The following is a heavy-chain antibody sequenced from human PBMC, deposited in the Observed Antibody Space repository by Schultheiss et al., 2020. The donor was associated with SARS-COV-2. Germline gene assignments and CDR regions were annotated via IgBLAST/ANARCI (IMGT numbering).Heavy chain of an antibody. CDR1: GFTFSSYA. CDR2: ISSSSSYI. Sequence: GGSLRLSCAASGFTFSSYAMHWVRQAPGKGLEWVSSISSSSSYIYYADSVKGRFTISRDNAKNSLYLQMNSLRAEDTAVYYCAKVPLRVPAARDYYYMDVWGKGTTVTVSS. D-gene: IGHD2-2*01. CDR3: AKVPLRVPAARDYYYMDV. J-gene: IGHJ6*03. V-gene: IGHV3-21*04.